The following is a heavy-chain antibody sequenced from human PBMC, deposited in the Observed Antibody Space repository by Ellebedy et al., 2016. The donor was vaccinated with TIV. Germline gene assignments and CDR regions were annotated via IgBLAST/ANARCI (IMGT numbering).Heavy chain of an antibody. CDR2: IDWDDDT. V-gene: IGHV2-70*04. Sequence: SGPTLVKPTQTLTLTCTLSGLSVSSNKMSVSWIRQPPGKALEWLARIDWDDDTFYNTSLKTRLTISKDTSKNQVVLTMTVMDPVDTGTYYCARISRDAFDTWGQGTMATVSS. J-gene: IGHJ3*02. CDR3: ARISRDAFDT. CDR1: GLSVSSNKMS.